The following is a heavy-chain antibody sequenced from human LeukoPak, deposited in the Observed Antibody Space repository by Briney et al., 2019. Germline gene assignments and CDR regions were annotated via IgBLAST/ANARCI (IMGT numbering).Heavy chain of an antibody. J-gene: IGHJ4*02. V-gene: IGHV4-59*01. Sequence: PSETLSLTCTVSGGSISSYYWSWIRQPPGKGLEWSGDIYYSGSTNYNPSLKSRVTISVDTSKNQFSLKLSSVTAADTAVYYCARGGASGYDWGYYFDYWGQGTLVTVSS. CDR3: ARGGASGYDWGYYFDY. CDR2: IYYSGST. D-gene: IGHD5-12*01. CDR1: GGSISSYY.